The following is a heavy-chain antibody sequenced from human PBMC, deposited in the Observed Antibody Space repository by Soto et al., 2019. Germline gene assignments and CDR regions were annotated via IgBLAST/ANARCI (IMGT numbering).Heavy chain of an antibody. V-gene: IGHV1-18*04. J-gene: IGHJ4*02. Sequence: ASVKVSCKASGYTLIDYGLSWVRQAPGQGLEWMGWISTYNGNTNYAQNFQGRVTMTTDSSTSTVYMELRSLRSDDTAVYYCAREGQESSSDYWGQGTLVTVSS. D-gene: IGHD6-6*01. CDR1: GYTLIDYG. CDR3: AREGQESSSDY. CDR2: ISTYNGNT.